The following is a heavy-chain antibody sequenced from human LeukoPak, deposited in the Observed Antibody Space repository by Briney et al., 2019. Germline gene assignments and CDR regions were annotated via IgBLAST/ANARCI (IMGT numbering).Heavy chain of an antibody. CDR1: GDSISSDY. V-gene: IGHV4-4*07. Sequence: SETLSLTCSVSGDSISSDYLSWLRHLAGKGLEWIGRIYTTGSTNYNPSLKSRVTMSVDMSKNQFSLKLSSVTAADMALYYCASASGYWGQGTLVTVSS. D-gene: IGHD6-19*01. J-gene: IGHJ4*02. CDR2: IYTTGST. CDR3: ASASGY.